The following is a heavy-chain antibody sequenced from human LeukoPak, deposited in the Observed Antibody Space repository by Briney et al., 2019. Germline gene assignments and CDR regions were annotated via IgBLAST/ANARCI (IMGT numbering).Heavy chain of an antibody. Sequence: PGGSLRLSCAASGFTFSSYGMHWVRQAPGKGLEWVAVIWYDGSIKYYGDSVEGRFTISRDNSKNTLYLQMNSLSAEDTAVYYCAKSRGYYYEKSGPADYWGQGTLVTVSS. J-gene: IGHJ4*02. D-gene: IGHD3-22*01. CDR1: GFTFSSYG. CDR2: IWYDGSIK. V-gene: IGHV3-33*06. CDR3: AKSRGYYYEKSGPADY.